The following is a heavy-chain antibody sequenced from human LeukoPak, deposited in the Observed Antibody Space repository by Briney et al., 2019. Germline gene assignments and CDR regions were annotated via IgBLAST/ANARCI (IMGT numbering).Heavy chain of an antibody. CDR2: IYPGDSDT. D-gene: IGHD4-17*01. V-gene: IGHV5-51*01. Sequence: HGESLKISCKGSGYSFTSYWIGWVRQMPGKGLEWMGIIYPGDSDTRYSPSFQGQVTISADKSISTAYLQWSSLKASDTAMYYCARHSLTNYGDLDYWGQGTLVTASS. CDR1: GYSFTSYW. CDR3: ARHSLTNYGDLDY. J-gene: IGHJ4*02.